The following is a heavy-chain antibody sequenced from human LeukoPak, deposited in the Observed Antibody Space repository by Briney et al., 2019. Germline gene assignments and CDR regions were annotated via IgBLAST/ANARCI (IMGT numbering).Heavy chain of an antibody. J-gene: IGHJ4*02. D-gene: IGHD4-17*01. CDR1: GFTFGDYA. CDR3: TRGDYGDPFDY. CDR2: IRSKAYGGTT. V-gene: IGHV3-49*03. Sequence: PGGSLRLSCTASGFTFGDYAMSWFRQAPGKGLEWVGFIRSKAYGGTTEYAASVKGRFTISRDDSKSIAYLRMNSLKTEDTAVYYCTRGDYGDPFDYWGQGTLVTVSS.